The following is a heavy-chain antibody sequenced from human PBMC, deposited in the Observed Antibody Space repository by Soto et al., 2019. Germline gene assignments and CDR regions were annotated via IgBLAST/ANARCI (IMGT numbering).Heavy chain of an antibody. D-gene: IGHD4-17*01. Sequence: QVQLVQSGAEVKKPGSSVKVSCKASGGTFSSYTFTWVRQAPGQGPEWMGSISPLLGTANYAQKFQGRVMITADKSTNTVYMALSSLRPEDTAIYYCASRFDYGDNGLDVWGQGTTVTVSS. CDR2: ISPLLGTA. J-gene: IGHJ6*02. V-gene: IGHV1-69*08. CDR3: ASRFDYGDNGLDV. CDR1: GGTFSSYT.